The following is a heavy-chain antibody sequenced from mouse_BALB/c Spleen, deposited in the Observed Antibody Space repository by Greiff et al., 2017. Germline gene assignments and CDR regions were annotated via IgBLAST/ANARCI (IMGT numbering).Heavy chain of an antibody. Sequence: QVQLQQPGAELVKPGASVKLSCKASGYTFTSYWMHWVKQRPGQGLEWIGEINPSNGRTNYNEKFKSKATLTVDKSSSTAYMQLSSLTSEDSAVYYCARGNGYSAWFAYWGQGTLVTVSA. J-gene: IGHJ3*01. CDR2: INPSNGRT. V-gene: IGHV1S81*02. CDR1: GYTFTSYW. CDR3: ARGNGYSAWFAY. D-gene: IGHD2-3*01.